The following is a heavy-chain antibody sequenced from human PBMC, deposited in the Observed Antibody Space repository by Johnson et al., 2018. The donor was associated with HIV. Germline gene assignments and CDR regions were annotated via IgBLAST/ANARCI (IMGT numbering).Heavy chain of an antibody. CDR3: AKARSSGQGAFDI. Sequence: QVQLVESGGGVVQTGGSLRLSCAASGFTFSSYGMHWVRQAPGKGLEWVAFIRYDGSNKYYADSVKGRFTISRDNSENTLYLQMNSLSAEDTAVYYCAKARSSGQGAFDIWGQGTLVTVSS. D-gene: IGHD6-19*01. CDR2: IRYDGSNK. CDR1: GFTFSSYG. V-gene: IGHV3-30*02. J-gene: IGHJ3*02.